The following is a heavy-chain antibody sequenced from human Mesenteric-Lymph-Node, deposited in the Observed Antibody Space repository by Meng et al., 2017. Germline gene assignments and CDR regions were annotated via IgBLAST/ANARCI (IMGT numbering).Heavy chain of an antibody. V-gene: IGHV1-46*01. J-gene: IGHJ4*02. Sequence: ASVKVSCKASGYTFTAYYMHWVRQAPGQGLEWMGIINPSGGSTSHAQKFQGRVTLTRDTYTSTVYMELSSLRSEDTAVYYCARSDPTRYSSGWYLDYWGQGTLVTVSS. D-gene: IGHD6-19*01. CDR2: INPSGGST. CDR1: GYTFTAYY. CDR3: ARSDPTRYSSGWYLDY.